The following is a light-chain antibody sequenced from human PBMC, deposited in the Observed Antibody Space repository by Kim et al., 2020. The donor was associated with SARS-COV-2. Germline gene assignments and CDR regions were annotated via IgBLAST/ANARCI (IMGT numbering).Light chain of an antibody. J-gene: IGLJ2*01. CDR1: SRRSYY. CDR3: NSRDSSTNHVL. Sequence: ALGQTVRITCQGDSRRSYYASWYQQKPGQAPVLVIYGKNSRPSGIPDRFSGSSSGNTASLTITGAQAEDEADYYCNSRDSSTNHVLFGGGTQLTVL. CDR2: GKN. V-gene: IGLV3-19*01.